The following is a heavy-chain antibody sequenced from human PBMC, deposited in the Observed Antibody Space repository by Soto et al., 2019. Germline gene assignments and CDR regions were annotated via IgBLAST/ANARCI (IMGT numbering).Heavy chain of an antibody. D-gene: IGHD7-27*01. CDR2: IYYSGST. J-gene: IGHJ4*02. V-gene: IGHV4-59*01. CDR3: ARRWGTSFDF. Sequence: QVQLQESGPGLVKPSETLSLTCTVSGGSISSYYWSWIRQPPGKGLEWIGYIYYSGSTNYNPSLKSRVTISVHTSKNQFSLKLSSVTAADTAVYYCARRWGTSFDFWGQGTLVTVSS. CDR1: GGSISSYY.